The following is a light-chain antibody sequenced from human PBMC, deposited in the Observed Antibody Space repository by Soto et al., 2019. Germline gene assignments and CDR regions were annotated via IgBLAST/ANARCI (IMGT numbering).Light chain of an antibody. CDR3: MQALHTPPA. CDR1: QTLLHSNGYNY. J-gene: IGKJ5*01. CDR2: LGS. V-gene: IGKV2-28*01. Sequence: DIVMTQSPLSLPVTPGEPASISCRSSQTLLHSNGYNYLDWYLLKPAQSPQLLIYLGSNRASGVPYKFSGSGSGTDFTLKISRVEAEDVGVYYCMQALHTPPAFGQVIRLEIK.